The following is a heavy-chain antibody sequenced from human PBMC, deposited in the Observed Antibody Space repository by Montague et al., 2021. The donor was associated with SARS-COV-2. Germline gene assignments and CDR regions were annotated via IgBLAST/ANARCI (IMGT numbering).Heavy chain of an antibody. CDR2: INSDGSNT. CDR3: ARYYVSGNYGFDL. D-gene: IGHD3-10*01. J-gene: IGHJ3*01. Sequence: SLRLSCAASGFTLSSYWMPWVRQAPGKGLVWVSRINSDGSNTNYADSVKGRFTISRDNAKNTLYLQMNSLRAEDTAVYYCARYYVSGNYGFDLWGQGTMVTVSS. CDR1: GFTLSSYW. V-gene: IGHV3-74*01.